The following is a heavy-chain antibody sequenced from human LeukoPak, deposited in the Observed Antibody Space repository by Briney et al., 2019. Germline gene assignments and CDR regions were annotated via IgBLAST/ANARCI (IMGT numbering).Heavy chain of an antibody. J-gene: IGHJ4*02. V-gene: IGHV3-48*01. D-gene: IGHD6-13*01. CDR2: ISSSGSTI. CDR1: GFILSSYS. Sequence: GGSLRLSCAASGFILSSYSMNWVRQAPGKGLEWVSYISSSGSTIYYADSVKGRFTISRDNAKNSLYLQMNSLRAEDTAVYYCASHAFYSSSWYRAYFDYWGQGTLVTVSS. CDR3: ASHAFYSSSWYRAYFDY.